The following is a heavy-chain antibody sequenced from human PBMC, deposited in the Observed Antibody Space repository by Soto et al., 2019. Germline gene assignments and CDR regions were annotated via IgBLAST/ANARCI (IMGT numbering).Heavy chain of an antibody. Sequence: QVQLVESGGGVVQPGRSLRLSCAASGFTFSSYAMHWVRQAPGKGLEWVAVISYDGSNKYYADSVKGRFTISRDNSKNTLYLQMNSLRAEDTAVYYCARDLNVLRFLEWLPQLAYYYYGMDVWGQGTTVTVSS. CDR1: GFTFSSYA. CDR2: ISYDGSNK. CDR3: ARDLNVLRFLEWLPQLAYYYYGMDV. J-gene: IGHJ6*02. V-gene: IGHV3-30-3*01. D-gene: IGHD3-3*01.